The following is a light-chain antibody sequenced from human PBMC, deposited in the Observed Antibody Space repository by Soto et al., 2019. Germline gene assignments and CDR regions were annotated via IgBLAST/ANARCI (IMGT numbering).Light chain of an antibody. CDR3: QQHGT. Sequence: EIVMTQSPATLSVPPGERATLSCRASQSVSSNLAWYQQKPGQAPRLLIYGASTRATGIPARFSGSGSGTEFTLTISSLQSEDYAVYYCQQHGTFSQGTKLEIK. V-gene: IGKV3-15*01. CDR2: GAS. J-gene: IGKJ2*01. CDR1: QSVSSN.